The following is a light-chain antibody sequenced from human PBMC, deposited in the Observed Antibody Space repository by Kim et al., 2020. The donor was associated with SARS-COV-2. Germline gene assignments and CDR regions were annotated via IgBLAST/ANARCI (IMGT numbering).Light chain of an antibody. Sequence: ASVKLTCTLSRGHSTYAIAWHQQQPEKGPRYLMKVNSDGSHKKGDGIPDRFSGSSSGAERYLTISSLQSEDEADYYCQTWGTGIRVFGGGTQLTVL. CDR3: QTWGTGIRV. CDR2: VNSDGSH. CDR1: RGHSTYA. V-gene: IGLV4-69*01. J-gene: IGLJ3*02.